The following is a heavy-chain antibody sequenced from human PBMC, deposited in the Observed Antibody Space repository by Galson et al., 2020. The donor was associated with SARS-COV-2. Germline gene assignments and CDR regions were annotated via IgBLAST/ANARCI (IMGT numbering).Heavy chain of an antibody. Sequence: SETLSLTCAVYGGSFSGYYWSWIRQPPGKGLEWIGEINHSGSTNYNPSLKSRVTISVDTSKNQFSLKLSSVTAADAAVYYCARGSVVRGAIDVYYYYGMDVWGQGTTVTVSS. V-gene: IGHV4-34*01. CDR1: GGSFSGYY. CDR3: ARGSVVRGAIDVYYYYGMDV. J-gene: IGHJ6*02. CDR2: INHSGST. D-gene: IGHD3-10*01.